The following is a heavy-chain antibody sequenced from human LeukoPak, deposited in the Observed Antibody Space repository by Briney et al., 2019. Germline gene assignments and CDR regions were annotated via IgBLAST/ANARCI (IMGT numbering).Heavy chain of an antibody. CDR2: IKQDGSEK. V-gene: IGHV3-7*01. Sequence: GGSLSLSCAASGFTFSSYWMSWVRQAPGKGLEWVANIKQDGSEKYYVDSVKGRFTISRDNAKNSLYLQMNSLRAEDTAVYYCARDHIVATIDYWGQGTLVTVSS. J-gene: IGHJ4*02. CDR3: ARDHIVATIDY. D-gene: IGHD5-12*01. CDR1: GFTFSSYW.